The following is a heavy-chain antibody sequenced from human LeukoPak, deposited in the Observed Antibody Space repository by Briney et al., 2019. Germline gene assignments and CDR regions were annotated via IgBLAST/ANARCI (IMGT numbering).Heavy chain of an antibody. CDR1: GYTFTSYA. Sequence: ASVKVSCKASGYTFTSYAMHWVRQAPGQRLEWMGWINAGNGNTKYSQKFQGRVTITRDTSASTAYMELSSLRSEDTAVYHCARDLGFTYYYDSSGSPGDYWGQGTLVTVSS. D-gene: IGHD3-22*01. CDR3: ARDLGFTYYYDSSGSPGDY. CDR2: INAGNGNT. V-gene: IGHV1-3*01. J-gene: IGHJ4*02.